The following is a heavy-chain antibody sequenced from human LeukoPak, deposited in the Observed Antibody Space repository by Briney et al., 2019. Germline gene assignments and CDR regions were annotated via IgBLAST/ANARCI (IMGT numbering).Heavy chain of an antibody. CDR2: MRYDGSDK. CDR3: AKGFGSADY. V-gene: IGHV3-30*02. D-gene: IGHD6-19*01. Sequence: GGSLRLSCVVSGFTFSIYGIHWVRQAPDKGLEWVAFMRYDGSDKYYADSVKGRFTISRDNSKSTLYLQMNSLRVEDTAVYYCAKGFGSADYWGRGTLVTVSS. J-gene: IGHJ4*02. CDR1: GFTFSIYG.